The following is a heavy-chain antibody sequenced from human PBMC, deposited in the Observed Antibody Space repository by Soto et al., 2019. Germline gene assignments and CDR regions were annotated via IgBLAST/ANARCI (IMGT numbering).Heavy chain of an antibody. CDR1: GFTFSSYG. V-gene: IGHV3-30*18. CDR3: GKEGLGRYSSSWYLGLGYDV. J-gene: IGHJ4*02. CDR2: ISYDGSNK. Sequence: QVQLVESGGGVVQPGRSLRLSCAASGFTFSSYGMHWVRQAPGKGLEWVAVISYDGSNKYYADSVKGRFTISRDNSKNTLSLQMNSLRAEDTAVYYCGKEGLGRYSSSWYLGLGYDVWGQGTLVTVSS. D-gene: IGHD6-13*01.